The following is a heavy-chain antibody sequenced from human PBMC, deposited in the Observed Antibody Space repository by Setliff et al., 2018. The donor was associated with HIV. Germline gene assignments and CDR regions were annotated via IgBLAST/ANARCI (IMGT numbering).Heavy chain of an antibody. CDR3: ASLQPDAVDV. Sequence: PGESLKISCKASGYRFTSYWIAWVRQMPGKGLEWMGIIYPGDSDTRYSPSFQGQVTISVDKSISTAYLQWSSLKASDTAMYYCASLQPDAVDVWGQGTTVTVSS. J-gene: IGHJ6*02. CDR1: GYRFTSYW. CDR2: IYPGDSDT. V-gene: IGHV5-51*01.